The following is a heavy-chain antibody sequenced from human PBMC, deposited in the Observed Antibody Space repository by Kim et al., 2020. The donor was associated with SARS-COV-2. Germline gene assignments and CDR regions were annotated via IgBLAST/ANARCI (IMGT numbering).Heavy chain of an antibody. Sequence: ASVKVSCKASGYTFTSYGISWVRQAPGQGLEWMGWISAYNGNTNYAQKLQGRVTMTTDTSTSTAYMELRSLRSDDTAVYYCARMRYDYVWGSYRSPFDYWGQGTLVTVSS. CDR1: GYTFTSYG. J-gene: IGHJ4*02. CDR3: ARMRYDYVWGSYRSPFDY. D-gene: IGHD3-16*02. CDR2: ISAYNGNT. V-gene: IGHV1-18*04.